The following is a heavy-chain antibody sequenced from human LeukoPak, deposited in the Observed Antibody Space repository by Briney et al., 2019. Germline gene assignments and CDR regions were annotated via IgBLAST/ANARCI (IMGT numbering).Heavy chain of an antibody. Sequence: ASVKVSCKASGYTFASYGITWVRQAPGQGLEWMGWISAYNGNTNYAQKFQGRVTMTTDTSTSIAYMELRSLRSDDTAVYYCARAVIENNWFDPWGQGTLVTVSS. CDR3: ARAVIENNWFDP. CDR1: GYTFASYG. D-gene: IGHD2-21*01. V-gene: IGHV1-18*01. CDR2: ISAYNGNT. J-gene: IGHJ5*02.